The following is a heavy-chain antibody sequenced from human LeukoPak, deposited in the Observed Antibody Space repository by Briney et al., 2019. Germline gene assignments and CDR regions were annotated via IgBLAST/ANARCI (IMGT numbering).Heavy chain of an antibody. D-gene: IGHD6-6*01. CDR2: IKPDGSQK. CDR1: GFTFSSYW. V-gene: IGHV3-7*01. Sequence: GGSLRLSCAASGFTFSSYWMSWVRQAPGKGLEWVANIKPDGSQKYSVDSVRGRFTISRDNAENSLFLQMNSLRAEDTAVYFCSNGIYSTSYWGQGTPVIVSS. CDR3: SNGIYSTSY. J-gene: IGHJ4*02.